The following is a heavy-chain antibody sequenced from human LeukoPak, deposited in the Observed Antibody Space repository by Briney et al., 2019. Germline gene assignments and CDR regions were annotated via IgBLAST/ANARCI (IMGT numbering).Heavy chain of an antibody. CDR3: AREGGSGNNAFDI. D-gene: IGHD3-10*01. V-gene: IGHV1-2*02. J-gene: IGHJ3*02. CDR1: GYTFTGYY. CDR2: INPNSGGT. Sequence: GASVKVSCKASGYTFTGYYLHWVRQAPGQGLEWMGWINPNSGGTNYARKFQGRVTMTRDTSISTAYMELSRLRSDDTAVYYCAREGGSGNNAFDIWGQGTMVTVSS.